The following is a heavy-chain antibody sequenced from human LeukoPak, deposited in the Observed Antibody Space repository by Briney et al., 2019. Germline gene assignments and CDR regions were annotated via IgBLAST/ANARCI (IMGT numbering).Heavy chain of an antibody. D-gene: IGHD3-22*01. J-gene: IGHJ4*02. CDR3: TRPYYYDSSGDPDY. V-gene: IGHV4-59*04. CDR2: IYHSGST. CDR1: GGSISSYY. Sequence: SETLSLTCTVSGGSISSYYWSWIRQPAGKGLEWIGNIYHSGSTYYNPSLKSRVTISVDTSKNQFSLKLSSVTAADTAVYYCTRPYYYDSSGDPDYWGQGTLVTVSS.